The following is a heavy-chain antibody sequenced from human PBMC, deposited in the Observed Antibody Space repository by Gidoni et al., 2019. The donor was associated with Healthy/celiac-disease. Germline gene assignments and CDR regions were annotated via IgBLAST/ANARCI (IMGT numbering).Heavy chain of an antibody. Sequence: EVQLVESGGGLVKRGGYLRLSCAADGFTFSSYSMNWVRQAPGKGLEWVLSISSSSSYISYADSVKGRFTISRDNAKNSLYLQMTSLRSEDTAVYSCARGTTGLCDYWGQGTLVTVSS. J-gene: IGHJ4*02. CDR2: ISSSSSYI. CDR1: GFTFSSYS. D-gene: IGHD4-4*01. CDR3: ARGTTGLCDY. V-gene: IGHV3-21*01.